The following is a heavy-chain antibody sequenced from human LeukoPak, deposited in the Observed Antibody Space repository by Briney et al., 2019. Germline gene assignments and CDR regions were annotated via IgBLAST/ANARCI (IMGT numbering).Heavy chain of an antibody. CDR1: GYTFTSYG. D-gene: IGHD1-26*01. J-gene: IGHJ4*02. V-gene: IGHV1-18*01. Sequence: ASVKVSCKASGYTFTSYGISWVRQAPGQGLEWMGWISAYNGNTNYEKKLQGRVTMTTDTSTSTAYMELRSLRSDDTAVYYCARGTWWELLGGIRYYFDYWGQGTLVTVSS. CDR3: ARGTWWELLGGIRYYFDY. CDR2: ISAYNGNT.